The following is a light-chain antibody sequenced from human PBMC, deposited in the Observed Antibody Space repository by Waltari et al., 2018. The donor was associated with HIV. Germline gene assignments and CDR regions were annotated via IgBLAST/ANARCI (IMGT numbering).Light chain of an antibody. CDR3: SSFAPTNKFYVL. CDR1: SSDIGGYNY. CDR2: EFT. V-gene: IGLV2-8*01. Sequence: QSTLTQPPSASGSPGQSVTISCTGTSSDIGGYNYVSWYQQHPGKAPKLIRTEFTKRPSGVPDRFSGSKSGNTASLTVSGLQADDEALYYCSSFAPTNKFYVLFGGGTTLTVL. J-gene: IGLJ2*01.